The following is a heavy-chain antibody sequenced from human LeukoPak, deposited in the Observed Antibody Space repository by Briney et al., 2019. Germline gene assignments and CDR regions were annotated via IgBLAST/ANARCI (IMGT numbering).Heavy chain of an antibody. D-gene: IGHD2-15*01. CDR1: GGTFSSYA. J-gene: IGHJ5*02. V-gene: IGHV1-69*01. CDR3: AKREYCSGGSCYSGWFDP. Sequence: SVKVSCKASGGTFSSYAISWVRQAPGQGLEWMGGIIPIFGTANYAQKFQGRVTITADESTSTAYMELSSLRSEDAAVYYCAKREYCSGGSCYSGWFDPWGQGTLVTVSS. CDR2: IIPIFGTA.